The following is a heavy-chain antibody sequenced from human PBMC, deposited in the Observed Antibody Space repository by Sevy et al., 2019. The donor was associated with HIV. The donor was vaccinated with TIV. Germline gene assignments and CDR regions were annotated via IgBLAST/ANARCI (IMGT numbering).Heavy chain of an antibody. D-gene: IGHD3-22*01. CDR2: IYHSGST. CDR3: ARDTYYYDSSGYYLTIYYYYGMDV. J-gene: IGHJ6*02. V-gene: IGHV4-38-2*02. Sequence: SETLSLTCTVSGYSISSGYYWGWIRQPPGKGLEWIGSIYHSGSTYYNPSLKSRVTISVDTSKNQFSLKLGSVTAADTAVYYCARDTYYYDSSGYYLTIYYYYGMDVWGQGTTVTVSS. CDR1: GYSISSGYY.